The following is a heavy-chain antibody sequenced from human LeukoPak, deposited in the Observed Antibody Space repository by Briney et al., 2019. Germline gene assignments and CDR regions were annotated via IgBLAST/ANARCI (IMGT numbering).Heavy chain of an antibody. CDR2: ISYDGSNK. D-gene: IGHD3-10*01. CDR1: GFTFSSYA. Sequence: GTSLRLSCAASGFTFSSYAMHWVRQAPGKGLEWVAVISYDGSNKYYADSVKGRFTISRDNSKNTLYLQMNSLRAEDTAVYYCARDQVSGYYYGMDVWGQGTTVTVSS. CDR3: ARDQVSGYYYGMDV. V-gene: IGHV3-30*04. J-gene: IGHJ6*02.